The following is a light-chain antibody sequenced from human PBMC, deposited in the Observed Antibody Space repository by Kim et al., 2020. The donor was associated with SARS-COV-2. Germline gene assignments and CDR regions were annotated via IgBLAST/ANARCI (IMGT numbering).Light chain of an antibody. CDR2: YDG. V-gene: IGLV3-21*04. Sequence: SYALTQPPSVSVAPGKTARITCGGNNIGSKSVHWYQQRPGQAPVLVIYYDGDRPSGIPERISGSNSGNTATLIISRVEAGDEADYYCQVWDSSSKRVVFGGGTKLTVL. J-gene: IGLJ2*01. CDR1: NIGSKS. CDR3: QVWDSSSKRVV.